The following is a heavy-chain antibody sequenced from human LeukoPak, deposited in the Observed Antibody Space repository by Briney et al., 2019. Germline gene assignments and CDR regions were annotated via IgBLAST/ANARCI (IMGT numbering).Heavy chain of an antibody. V-gene: IGHV3-23*01. J-gene: IGHJ5*02. D-gene: IGHD3-9*01. CDR3: ARDLDWGAFDA. CDR2: ISGSTGST. CDR1: GSTFSSYA. Sequence: GGSLRLSCAGSGSTFSSYAMSWVRQAPGKGLEWVSTISGSTGSTYYADSVKGRFTISRDNSKNTVSLQMNSLRAEDTALYYCARDLDWGAFDAWGQGTLVTVSS.